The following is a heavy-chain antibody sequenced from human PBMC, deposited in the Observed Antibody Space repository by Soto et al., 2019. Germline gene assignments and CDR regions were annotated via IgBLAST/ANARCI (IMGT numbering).Heavy chain of an antibody. Sequence: QITLKESGPTLVKPTQTLTLTCTFSGFSLNTSGVGVGWIRQPPGKALEWLALIYWDDDKRYSPSLKSRLTITKDTSKNQVVLTMTNMDPVDTATYYCAHRPSYCSGYSCYSGFDYWGQGTLVTVSS. D-gene: IGHD2-15*01. CDR2: IYWDDDK. V-gene: IGHV2-5*02. CDR1: GFSLNTSGVG. J-gene: IGHJ4*02. CDR3: AHRPSYCSGYSCYSGFDY.